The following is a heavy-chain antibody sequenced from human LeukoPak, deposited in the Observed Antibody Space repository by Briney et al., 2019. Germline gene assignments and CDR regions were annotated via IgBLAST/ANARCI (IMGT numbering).Heavy chain of an antibody. CDR1: GFTFSSYS. D-gene: IGHD6-13*01. CDR3: ARDYSSNWLFDY. CDR2: ISSSGTTI. Sequence: GGSLRLSCAASGFTFSSYSMNWVRQAPGKGLEWVSYISSSGTTIYYADSVKGRFTISRDNAKNSLYLQMNSLSDEDTAVYYCARDYSSNWLFDYWGQGTLVTVSS. V-gene: IGHV3-48*02. J-gene: IGHJ4*02.